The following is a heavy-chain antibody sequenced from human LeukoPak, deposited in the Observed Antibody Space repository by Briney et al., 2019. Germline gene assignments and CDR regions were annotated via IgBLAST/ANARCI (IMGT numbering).Heavy chain of an antibody. V-gene: IGHV3-30*18. J-gene: IGHJ4*02. CDR1: GFTFSSYG. D-gene: IGHD2-8*01. CDR3: AKEGGDIVLMVYAFGSGHYFDY. Sequence: GGSLRLSCAASGFTFSSYGMHWVRQAPGKGLGWVAVISYDGSNKYYADSVKGRFTISRDNSKNTLYLQMNSLRAEDTAVYYCAKEGGDIVLMVYAFGSGHYFDYWGQGTLVTVSS. CDR2: ISYDGSNK.